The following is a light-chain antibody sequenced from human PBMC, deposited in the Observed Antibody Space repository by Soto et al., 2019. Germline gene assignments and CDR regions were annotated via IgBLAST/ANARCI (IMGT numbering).Light chain of an antibody. V-gene: IGKV1-5*03. J-gene: IGKJ1*01. Sequence: DILMTQSPSTLSASVGGRVTITCRASQTISTWVAWYQQKPGKAPKLLIYKASSLESGVPSRFSGSGSGTEFTLTISSLQPDDFATYYCQQYNSYSWTFGQGTKVDIK. CDR1: QTISTW. CDR3: QQYNSYSWT. CDR2: KAS.